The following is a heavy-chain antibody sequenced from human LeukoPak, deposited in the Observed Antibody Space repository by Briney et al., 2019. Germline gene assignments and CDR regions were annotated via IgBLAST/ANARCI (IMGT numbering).Heavy chain of an antibody. CDR1: GYTFTDYA. Sequence: GASVKVSCKASGYTFTDYAMHWVRQAPGERLEWMGWINAGNGNTKYSQKFQGRVTITRDTSASTAYMELSSLRSEDTAVYYCARLYNWNDSDYWGQGTLVTVSS. J-gene: IGHJ4*02. V-gene: IGHV1-3*01. D-gene: IGHD1-20*01. CDR3: ARLYNWNDSDY. CDR2: INAGNGNT.